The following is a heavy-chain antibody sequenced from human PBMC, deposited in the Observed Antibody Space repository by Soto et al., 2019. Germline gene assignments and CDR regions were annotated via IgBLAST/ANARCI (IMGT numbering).Heavy chain of an antibody. CDR2: ISGSGGST. V-gene: IGHV3-23*01. J-gene: IGHJ4*02. CDR1: GFTFSSYA. D-gene: IGHD5-12*01. Sequence: GGSLRLSCAASGFTFSSYAMSWVRQAPGKGLEWVSAISGSGGSTYYTDSVKGRFTISRDNSKNTLYLQMNSLRAEDAAVYYCAIGPRDGYNYGYFDYWGQGTLVTVSS. CDR3: AIGPRDGYNYGYFDY.